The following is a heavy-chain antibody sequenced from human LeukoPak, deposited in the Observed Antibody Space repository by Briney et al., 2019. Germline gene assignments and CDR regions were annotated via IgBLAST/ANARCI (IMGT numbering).Heavy chain of an antibody. CDR3: ARDRGREHDAFDI. V-gene: IGHV1-2*02. CDR2: INPNSGGT. D-gene: IGHD1/OR15-1a*01. J-gene: IGHJ3*02. CDR1: GYTFTGYY. Sequence: ASVKVSCKASGYTFTGYYMHWVRQDPGQELEWMGWINPNSGGTNYAQKFQGRVTMTRDTSISTAYMELSRLRSDDTAVYYCARDRGREHDAFDIWGQGTMVTVSS.